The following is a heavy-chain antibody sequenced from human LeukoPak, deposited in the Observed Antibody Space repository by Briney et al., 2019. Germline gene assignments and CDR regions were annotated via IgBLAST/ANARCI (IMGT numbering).Heavy chain of an antibody. CDR2: ISAYNGNT. CDR1: GYTFTSYG. D-gene: IGHD5-24*01. V-gene: IGHV1-18*01. CDR3: ARKMATISYYYYGMDV. Sequence: ASVKVSCKASGYTFTSYGISWVRQAPGQGLEWMGWISAYNGNTDYAQKLQGRVTMTTDTSTSTAYMELRSLRSDDTAVYYCARKMATISYYYYGMDVWGQGTTVTVSS. J-gene: IGHJ6*02.